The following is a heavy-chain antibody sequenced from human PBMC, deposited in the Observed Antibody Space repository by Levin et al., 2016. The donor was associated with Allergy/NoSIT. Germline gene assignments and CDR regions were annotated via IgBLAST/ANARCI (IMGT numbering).Heavy chain of an antibody. CDR3: ARDTVVTPRIFDS. D-gene: IGHD4-23*01. Sequence: WIRQPPGKGLEWIGYIYYTGGTEYNPSLKSRVTISLDTSKNHLSLRLNSVTAADTAVYYCARDTVVTPRIFDSWGQGTLVTVSS. V-gene: IGHV4-61*03. J-gene: IGHJ4*02. CDR2: IYYTGGT.